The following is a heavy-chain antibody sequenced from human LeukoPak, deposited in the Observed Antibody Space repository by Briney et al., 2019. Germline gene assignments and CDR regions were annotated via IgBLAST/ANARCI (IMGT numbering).Heavy chain of an antibody. Sequence: SVKVSCKASGGTFSNSAISWVRQAPGQGLQWMGRIIPIFGTSNYAQKFQGRVTITTDESTSTAYMELSSLRSDDTAVYYCARGYCSGGSCLTHFHFWGQGTLVTVSS. CDR1: GGTFSNSA. J-gene: IGHJ4*02. V-gene: IGHV1-69*05. CDR3: ARGYCSGGSCLTHFHF. D-gene: IGHD2-15*01. CDR2: IIPIFGTS.